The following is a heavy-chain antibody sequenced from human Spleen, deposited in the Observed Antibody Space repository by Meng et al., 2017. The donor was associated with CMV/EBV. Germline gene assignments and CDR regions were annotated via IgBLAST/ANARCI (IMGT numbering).Heavy chain of an antibody. CDR1: GGSFSGYY. D-gene: IGHD6-19*01. V-gene: IGHV4-34*01. J-gene: IGHJ4*02. CDR2: INHSGST. Sequence: QVQLQQGGGGLLKPSETLSLTCAVYGGSFSGYYWSWIRQPPGKGLEWIGEINHSGSTNYNPSLKSRVTISVDTSKNQFSLKLSSVTAADTAVYYCARGLTQWLPFDYWGQGTLVTVSS. CDR3: ARGLTQWLPFDY.